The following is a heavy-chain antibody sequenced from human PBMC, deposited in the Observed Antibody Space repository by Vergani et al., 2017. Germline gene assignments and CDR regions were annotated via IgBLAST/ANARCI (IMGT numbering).Heavy chain of an antibody. CDR3: ASKPTGTTWYSVKYYFDF. CDR1: GGSISRNDYY. J-gene: IGHJ4*02. CDR2: IYYSGST. V-gene: IGHV4-30-4*08. D-gene: IGHD1/OR15-1a*01. Sequence: QVQLQESGPGLVKPSQTLSLTCSVSGGSISRNDYYWPWIRQPPGKGLEWLGYIYYSGSTYYNPSLKSRLTMSVDTSKNQFSLELSSVTASDTAMYYCASKPTGTTWYSVKYYFDFWGQGTLVAVSS.